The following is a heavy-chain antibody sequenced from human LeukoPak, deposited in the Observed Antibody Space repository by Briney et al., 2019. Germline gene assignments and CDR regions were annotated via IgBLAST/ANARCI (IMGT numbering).Heavy chain of an antibody. Sequence: ASVKVSCKTSGYTFTNNAINWVRQAPGQGLEWMGWINTNTGNPSYAQGFFTGRYVFSLDTSASTAYLQINGLKADDTAVYYCARDGTYYYDSSGYYYVGYDAFDIWGQGTMVTVSS. D-gene: IGHD3-22*01. J-gene: IGHJ3*02. CDR2: INTNTGNP. CDR3: ARDGTYYYDSSGYYYVGYDAFDI. V-gene: IGHV7-4-1*02. CDR1: GYTFTNNA.